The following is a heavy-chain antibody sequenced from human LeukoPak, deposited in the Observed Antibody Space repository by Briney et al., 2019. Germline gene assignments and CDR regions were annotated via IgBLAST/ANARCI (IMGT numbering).Heavy chain of an antibody. CDR1: GFTFSSYA. J-gene: IGHJ6*02. V-gene: IGHV3-23*01. D-gene: IGHD3-22*01. Sequence: RGSLRLSCAASGFTFSSYAMSWVRQAPGKGLEWVSAISGSGGSTYYADSVKGRFTISRDNSKNTLYLQMNSLRAEDTAVYYCAKDGWLLAYYYYYYGMDVWGQGTTVTVSS. CDR3: AKDGWLLAYYYYYYGMDV. CDR2: ISGSGGST.